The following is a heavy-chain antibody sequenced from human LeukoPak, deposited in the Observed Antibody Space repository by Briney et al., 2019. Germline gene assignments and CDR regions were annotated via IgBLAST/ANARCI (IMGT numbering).Heavy chain of an antibody. CDR2: INHSGST. CDR3: ARDLSSSLTPGDYYYGMDV. J-gene: IGHJ6*02. Sequence: SETLSLTCAVYGGSFSGYYWSWIRQPPGKGLEWIGEINHSGSTNYNPSLKSRVTISVHTSKNQFSLKLSSVTAADTAVYYCARDLSSSLTPGDYYYGMDVWGQGTTVTVSS. CDR1: GGSFSGYY. V-gene: IGHV4-34*01. D-gene: IGHD2/OR15-2a*01.